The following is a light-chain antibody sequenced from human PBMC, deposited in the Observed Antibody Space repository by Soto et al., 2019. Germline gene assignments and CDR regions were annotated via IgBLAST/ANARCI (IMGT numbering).Light chain of an antibody. CDR3: QQYENSPIT. J-gene: IGKJ5*01. V-gene: IGKV3-20*01. CDR1: HTISSSY. Sequence: EIVLTQSPGTLSLSPGERATLSCRASHTISSSYLAWYQQKPGQAPRLLMYGISRRATGIPDRFSGSGSGTDFTLTITRLEPEDFAVYYCQQYENSPITFGQGTRLAIK. CDR2: GIS.